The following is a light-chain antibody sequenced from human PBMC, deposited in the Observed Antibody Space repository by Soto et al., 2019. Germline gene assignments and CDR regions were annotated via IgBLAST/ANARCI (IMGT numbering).Light chain of an antibody. CDR1: QSVGSN. CDR2: GAS. Sequence: EIVMTQSPATLSVSPGERATLSCRASQSVGSNLAWYQLKPGQAPRLLIYGASTRATGSPARFSGSGSGTDFTLTISSLKSEDFAIYFCQQYNNWPPDRTFGQGTKVEIK. CDR3: QQYNNWPPDRT. J-gene: IGKJ1*01. V-gene: IGKV3-15*01.